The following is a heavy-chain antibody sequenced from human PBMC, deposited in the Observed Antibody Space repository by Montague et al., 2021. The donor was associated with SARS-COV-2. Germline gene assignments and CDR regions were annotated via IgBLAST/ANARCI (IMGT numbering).Heavy chain of an antibody. V-gene: IGHV3-53*01. CDR1: GFTVSSNY. J-gene: IGHJ6*02. Sequence: SLRLSCAASGFTVSSNYMSWVRQAPGKGLEWVSVIYSGGSTYYADSVKGRFTISRDDSKNTLHLQMNSLRAEDTAVYYCARDYCSGGICYEGYGMDVWGQGTTVTVSS. CDR2: IYSGGST. CDR3: ARDYCSGGICYEGYGMDV. D-gene: IGHD2-15*01.